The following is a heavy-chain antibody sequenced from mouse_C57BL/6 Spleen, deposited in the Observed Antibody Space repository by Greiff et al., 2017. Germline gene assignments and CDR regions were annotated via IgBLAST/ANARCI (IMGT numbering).Heavy chain of an antibody. J-gene: IGHJ2*01. CDR1: GYTFTDYE. V-gene: IGHV1-15*01. CDR3: TRSTIITTILDY. D-gene: IGHD2-4*01. CDR2: IDPETGGT. Sequence: VKVVQSGAELVRPGASVTLSCKASGYTFTDYEMHWVKQTPVHGLEWIGAIDPETGGTTYNQKFKGKAILTADTSSSTAYMELLSLTSEDSAVYYCTRSTIITTILDYWGQGTTLTVSS.